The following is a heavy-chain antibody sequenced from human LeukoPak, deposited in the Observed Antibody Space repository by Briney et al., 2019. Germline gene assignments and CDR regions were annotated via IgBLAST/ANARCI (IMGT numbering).Heavy chain of an antibody. CDR2: ISGSGGNT. CDR1: GFTFSNYA. CDR3: ARESIVGASDAFDI. J-gene: IGHJ3*02. V-gene: IGHV3-23*01. D-gene: IGHD1-26*01. Sequence: GGSLRLSCAASGFTFSNYAMSWVRQAPGKGLEWVSTISGSGGNTYYADSVKGRFTISRDNSKNTLYLQMNGLRAEDTALYYCARESIVGASDAFDIWGQGTMVTVSS.